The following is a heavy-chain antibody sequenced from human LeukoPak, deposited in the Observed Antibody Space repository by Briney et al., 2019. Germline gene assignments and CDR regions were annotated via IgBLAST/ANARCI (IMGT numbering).Heavy chain of an antibody. V-gene: IGHV3-30*02. J-gene: IGHJ5*02. D-gene: IGHD6-13*01. CDR1: GFTFSSYG. CDR2: IRYDGSNK. CDR3: ARDREAAAGTTPPKFDP. Sequence: QPGGSLRLSCAASGFTFSSYGMRWVRQAPGKGLEWVAFIRYDGSNKYYADSVKGRFTISRDNSKNTLYLQMNSLRAEDTAVYYCARDREAAAGTTPPKFDPWGQGTLVTVSS.